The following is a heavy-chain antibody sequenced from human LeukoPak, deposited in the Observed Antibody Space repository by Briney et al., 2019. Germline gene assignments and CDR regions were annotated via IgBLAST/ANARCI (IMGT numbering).Heavy chain of an antibody. V-gene: IGHV3-7*01. CDR2: IKQDGSEK. Sequence: GGSLRLSCAASGFTFSSYWMSWVRQAPGKGLEWGANIKQDGSEKYYVDSVKGRFTISRDNAKNSLYLQMNSLRAEDTAVYYCARDDCSSISCYHNWFDPWGQGTLVTVSS. D-gene: IGHD2-2*01. CDR3: ARDDCSSISCYHNWFDP. J-gene: IGHJ5*02. CDR1: GFTFSSYW.